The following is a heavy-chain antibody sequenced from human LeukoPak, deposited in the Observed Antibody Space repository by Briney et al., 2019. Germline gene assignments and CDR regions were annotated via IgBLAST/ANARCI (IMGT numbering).Heavy chain of an antibody. J-gene: IGHJ3*02. D-gene: IGHD6-19*01. Sequence: SETLSLTCTVSGYSISSGYYWGWIRQPPGKGLEWIGSIYHSGSTYYNPSLKSRVTISVDTSKNQFSLKLSSVTAADTAVYYCARGTYSSGWYGGKDAFDIWGQGTMVTVSS. CDR3: ARGTYSSGWYGGKDAFDI. V-gene: IGHV4-38-2*02. CDR1: GYSISSGYY. CDR2: IYHSGST.